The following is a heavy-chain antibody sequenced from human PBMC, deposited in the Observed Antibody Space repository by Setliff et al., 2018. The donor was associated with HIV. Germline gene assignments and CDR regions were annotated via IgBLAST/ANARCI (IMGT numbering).Heavy chain of an antibody. CDR3: ATEGGSSGHAGYFDN. CDR1: GFTFSGHV. D-gene: IGHD6-19*01. J-gene: IGHJ4*02. V-gene: IGHV3-30*03. Sequence: GGSLRLSCAASGFTFSGHVTHWVRQAPGKGLEWVAGIGTDGAVHYADSVRGRFTISRDNAGTTVYLQMSGLRAEDTAVHYCATEGGSSGHAGYFDNWGQGTQVTVTS. CDR2: IGTDGAV.